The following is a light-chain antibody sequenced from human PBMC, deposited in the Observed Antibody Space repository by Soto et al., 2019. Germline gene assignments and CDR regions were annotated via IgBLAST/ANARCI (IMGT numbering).Light chain of an antibody. J-gene: IGKJ2*03. Sequence: EAVMTQSPGTLSVSPGESATLSCRASQSVTTKVAWYQQKPGQAPRLLIYGASTRATGVPARFSGRGSGTEFTLSISNLQSEDFGVYYCQLYKNWYSFGQGTKLEIK. V-gene: IGKV3-15*01. CDR2: GAS. CDR1: QSVTTK. CDR3: QLYKNWYS.